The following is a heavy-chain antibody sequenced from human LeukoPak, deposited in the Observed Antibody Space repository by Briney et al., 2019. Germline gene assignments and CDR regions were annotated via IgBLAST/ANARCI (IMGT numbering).Heavy chain of an antibody. CDR2: IIPIFGTA. D-gene: IGHD2-2*02. V-gene: IGHV1-69*13. Sequence: SVKVSCKASGGTFSSYAISWVRPAPGQGLEWMGGIIPIFGTANYAQKFQGRVTITADESTSTAYMELSSLRSEDTAVYYCARDQGYCSSTSCYTNYYYYMDVWGKGTTVTVSS. J-gene: IGHJ6*03. CDR3: ARDQGYCSSTSCYTNYYYYMDV. CDR1: GGTFSSYA.